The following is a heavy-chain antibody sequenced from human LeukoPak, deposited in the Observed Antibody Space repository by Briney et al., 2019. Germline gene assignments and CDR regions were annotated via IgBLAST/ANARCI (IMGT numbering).Heavy chain of an antibody. V-gene: IGHV4-39*07. CDR1: GGSISSSSYY. CDR2: IYYSGST. Sequence: PSETLSLTCTVSGGSISSSSYYWGWIRQPPGKGLEWIGSIYYSGSTYYNPSLKSRVTISVDTPKNQFSLKLSSVTAADTAVYYCARGDYGDYHDAFDIWGQGTMVTVSS. D-gene: IGHD4-17*01. CDR3: ARGDYGDYHDAFDI. J-gene: IGHJ3*02.